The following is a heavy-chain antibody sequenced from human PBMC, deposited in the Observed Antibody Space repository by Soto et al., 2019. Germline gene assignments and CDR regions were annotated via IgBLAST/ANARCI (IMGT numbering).Heavy chain of an antibody. J-gene: IGHJ6*02. D-gene: IGHD3-3*01. CDR3: ARGAGVTDFWSGYKAPLDRYYYYGMDV. V-gene: IGHV1-2*04. CDR1: GYTFTGYY. Sequence: ASVKVSCKASGYTFTGYYMHWVRQAPGQGLEWMGWINPNSGGTNYAQKFQGWDTMTSDTSISTAYMELSRLRSDDTAVYYCARGAGVTDFWSGYKAPLDRYYYYGMDVWGQGTTVTVSS. CDR2: INPNSGGT.